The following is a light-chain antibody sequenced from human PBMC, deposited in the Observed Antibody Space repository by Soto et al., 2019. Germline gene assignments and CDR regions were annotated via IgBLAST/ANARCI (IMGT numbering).Light chain of an antibody. Sequence: QSALTQPASVSGSPGQSITISCTGTSSDVGSYNLVSWYQQHPGKAPKLMIYDVSKRPSGVSNRFSGSKSGNTASLTISGLQAEDEADYYCCSYAGSSTFWVFGGGTKLTVL. CDR1: SSDVGSYNL. CDR3: CSYAGSSTFWV. J-gene: IGLJ3*02. V-gene: IGLV2-23*02. CDR2: DVS.